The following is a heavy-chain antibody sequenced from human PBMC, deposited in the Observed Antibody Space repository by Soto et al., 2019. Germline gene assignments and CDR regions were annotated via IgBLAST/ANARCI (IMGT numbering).Heavy chain of an antibody. V-gene: IGHV3-23*01. CDR2: IGGRGDST. CDR3: AKDLIYGYNSGRPFDY. J-gene: IGHJ4*02. Sequence: EVQLLESGGGLVQPGGSLRLSCAASGFTFSSYAMSWVRQAPGKGLEWVSAIGGRGDSTYYADSVKGRFTISRDNSREPLYLEMNSLRAEDTAVYYCAKDLIYGYNSGRPFDYGGQGTLVTVSS. D-gene: IGHD6-19*01. CDR1: GFTFSSYA.